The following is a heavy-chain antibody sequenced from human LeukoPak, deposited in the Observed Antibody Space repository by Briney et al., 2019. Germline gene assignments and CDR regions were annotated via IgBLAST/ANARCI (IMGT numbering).Heavy chain of an antibody. J-gene: IGHJ4*02. Sequence: GGSLRLSCAASGFSFNNYAMSWVRQAPGKGLEWVSAISTTGGSTYYADSVKGRFTVSRDNSKNTLSLQMDSLRVEDTALYYCAKDWTTVVTPRGYYFDSWGQGTLVTVSS. D-gene: IGHD4-23*01. V-gene: IGHV3-23*01. CDR1: GFSFNNYA. CDR3: AKDWTTVVTPRGYYFDS. CDR2: ISTTGGST.